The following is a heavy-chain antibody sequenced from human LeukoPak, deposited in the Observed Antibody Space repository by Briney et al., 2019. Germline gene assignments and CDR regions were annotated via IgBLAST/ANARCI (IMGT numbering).Heavy chain of an antibody. D-gene: IGHD6-13*01. CDR3: ARSESSSWELDF. Sequence: PGGSLGLSCAASGFTFSDYYMSWIRQAPGKGLEWVSYISSSGSTIYYADSVKGRFTISRDNAKISLYLQMNSLRAEDTAVYYCARSESSSWELDFWGQGTLVTVSS. CDR2: ISSSGSTI. CDR1: GFTFSDYY. J-gene: IGHJ4*02. V-gene: IGHV3-11*01.